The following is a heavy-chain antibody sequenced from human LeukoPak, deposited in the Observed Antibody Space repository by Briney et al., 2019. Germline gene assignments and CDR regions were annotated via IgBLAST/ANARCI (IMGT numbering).Heavy chain of an antibody. CDR2: INHSGST. V-gene: IGHV4-34*01. D-gene: IGHD6-13*01. CDR3: ARTGGDLAAADY. J-gene: IGHJ4*02. CDR1: GGSFSGYY. Sequence: PSETLSLTCAVYGGSFSGYYWSWIRQPPGKGPEWIGEINHSGSTNYNPSLKSRVTISVDTSKNQFSLKLSSVTAADTAVYYCARTGGDLAAADYWGQGTLVTVSS.